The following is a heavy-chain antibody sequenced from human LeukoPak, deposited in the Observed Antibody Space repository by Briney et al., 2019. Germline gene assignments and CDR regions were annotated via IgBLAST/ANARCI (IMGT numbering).Heavy chain of an antibody. CDR2: ISYDGSNK. Sequence: GRSMRLSCAASGFTFSSYGMHWVRHAQGKGLEWVAVISYDGSNKYYADSVKGRFTISRDNSKNRLYLQMNSLRAEDTAVYYCAKIFIGDYYGSGRILVDAFDIWGQGTMVTVSS. D-gene: IGHD3-10*01. CDR3: AKIFIGDYYGSGRILVDAFDI. V-gene: IGHV3-30*18. CDR1: GFTFSSYG. J-gene: IGHJ3*02.